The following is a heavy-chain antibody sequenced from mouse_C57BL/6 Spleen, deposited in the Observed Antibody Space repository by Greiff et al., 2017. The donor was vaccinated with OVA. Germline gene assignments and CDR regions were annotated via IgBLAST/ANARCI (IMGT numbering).Heavy chain of an antibody. CDR2: ISYDGCN. Sequence: EVQLQQSGPGLVIPSQSLYLTCSVTGYSITSGYYWKWIRQFGGNNVEWMGYISYDGCNNYNQSFKNQITITRDTSKNQFFLKLNSVTTEDTATYYCAREGTMVTTGFACWGQGTLVTVSA. D-gene: IGHD2-2*01. V-gene: IGHV3-6*01. CDR3: AREGTMVTTGFAC. CDR1: GYSITSGYY. J-gene: IGHJ3*01.